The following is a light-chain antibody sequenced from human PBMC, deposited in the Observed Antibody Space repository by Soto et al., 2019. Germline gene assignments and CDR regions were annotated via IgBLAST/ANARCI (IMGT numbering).Light chain of an antibody. V-gene: IGLV1-51*01. CDR2: DNN. CDR3: GTWDSSLSGVV. CDR1: SSNIGNNY. Sequence: QSVLTQPPSVSAAPGQKVTISCSGSSSNIGNNYVSWYQQLPGTAPKLLIYDNNKRPSGIPDRFSGSKSGTSATLGITGPKTGDEADYYCGTWDSSLSGVVFGGGTKVTVL. J-gene: IGLJ2*01.